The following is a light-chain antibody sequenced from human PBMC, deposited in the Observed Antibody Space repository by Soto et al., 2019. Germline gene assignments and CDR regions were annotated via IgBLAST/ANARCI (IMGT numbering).Light chain of an antibody. J-gene: IGLJ2*01. V-gene: IGLV1-47*01. CDR2: KNS. CDR1: TSNIGYNY. Sequence: QSVLTQPPSASGAPGQRVTISCSGSTSNIGYNYVSWYQQLPGTAPKLLIYKNSQRPSGVPDRFPGSKSGTSASLAISGLRSEDEADYYCATWDDTLTAVVFGGGTKLTVL. CDR3: ATWDDTLTAVV.